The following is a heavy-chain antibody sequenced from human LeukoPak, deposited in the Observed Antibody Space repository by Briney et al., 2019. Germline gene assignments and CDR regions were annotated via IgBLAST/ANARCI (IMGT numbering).Heavy chain of an antibody. Sequence: PGGSLRLSCAASGFTFSSYGMHWVRQAPGKGLEWVAVISYDGSNKYYADSVKGRFTISRDNSKNTLYLQMNSLRAEDTAVYYCAKDLPPYIVVVVAATIDYSGQGTLVTVSS. CDR3: AKDLPPYIVVVVAATIDY. D-gene: IGHD2-15*01. CDR2: ISYDGSNK. CDR1: GFTFSSYG. V-gene: IGHV3-30*18. J-gene: IGHJ4*02.